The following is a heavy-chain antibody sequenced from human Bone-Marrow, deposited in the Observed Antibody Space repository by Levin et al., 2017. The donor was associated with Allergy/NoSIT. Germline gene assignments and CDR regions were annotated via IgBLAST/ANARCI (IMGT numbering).Heavy chain of an antibody. V-gene: IGHV3-30-3*01. D-gene: IGHD2-21*01. CDR2: ILFDGAKK. J-gene: IGHJ4*02. Sequence: LSLTCAASGFSFSSFAIHWVRQAPGKGLGWVAVILFDGAKKHNADSVKGRVTISRDNSNNTVYLQMHSLRTEDTAMYYCVKGGDGPLLESTAWGQGTLVTVSS. CDR1: GFSFSSFA. CDR3: VKGGDGPLLESTA.